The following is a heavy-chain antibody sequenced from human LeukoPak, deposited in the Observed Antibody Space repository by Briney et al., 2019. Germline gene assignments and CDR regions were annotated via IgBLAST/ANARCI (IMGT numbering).Heavy chain of an antibody. CDR3: ARGRLRAGGYYYYYYMDV. D-gene: IGHD3-16*01. Sequence: SSETLSLTCAVYGGSFSGYYWSWIRQPPGKGLEWIGEINHSGSTNYNPSLKSRVTISVDTSKNQFSLKLSSVTAADTAVYYCARGRLRAGGYYYYYYMDVWGKGTTVTVSS. J-gene: IGHJ6*03. CDR1: GGSFSGYY. CDR2: INHSGST. V-gene: IGHV4-34*01.